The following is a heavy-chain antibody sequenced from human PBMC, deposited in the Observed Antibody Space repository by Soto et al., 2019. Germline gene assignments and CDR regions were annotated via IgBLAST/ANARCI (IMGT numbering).Heavy chain of an antibody. D-gene: IGHD3-3*01. V-gene: IGHV1-2*04. CDR2: INPNSGGT. J-gene: IGHJ6*03. Sequence: ASVKVSCKASGHTFTGYYMHWVRQAPGQGLEWMGWINPNSGGTNYAQKFQGWVTMTRDTSISTAYMELSRLRSDDTAVYYCARESRVDFWSGYVYYYYYYMDVWGKGTPVTVSS. CDR1: GHTFTGYY. CDR3: ARESRVDFWSGYVYYYYYYMDV.